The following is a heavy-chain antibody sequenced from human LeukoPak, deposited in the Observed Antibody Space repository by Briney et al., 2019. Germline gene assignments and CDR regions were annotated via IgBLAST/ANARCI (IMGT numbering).Heavy chain of an antibody. Sequence: GGSLRLSCAACGFTFSSYGMHWVRQAPGKGLEWVAVIWYDGSNKYYADSVKGRFTISRDNSKNTLYLQMNSLRAEDTAVYYCARAIVVVAGAINYYGMDVWGQGTTVTVSS. CDR2: IWYDGSNK. CDR1: GFTFSSYG. CDR3: ARAIVVVAGAINYYGMDV. V-gene: IGHV3-33*01. J-gene: IGHJ6*02. D-gene: IGHD2-2*01.